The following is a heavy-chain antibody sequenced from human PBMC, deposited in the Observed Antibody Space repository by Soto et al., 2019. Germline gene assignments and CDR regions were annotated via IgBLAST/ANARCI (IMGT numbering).Heavy chain of an antibody. J-gene: IGHJ6*02. CDR3: ARESADIVVVVAATGGFSMDV. CDR2: ISGSGGST. V-gene: IGHV3-23*01. Sequence: GGSLRLSCAASGFTFSSYAMSWVRQAPGKGLEWVSAISGSGGSTYYADSVKGRFTISRDNAKNSLYLQMNSLRAEDTALYYCARESADIVVVVAATGGFSMDVWGQGTTVTVSS. CDR1: GFTFSSYA. D-gene: IGHD2-15*01.